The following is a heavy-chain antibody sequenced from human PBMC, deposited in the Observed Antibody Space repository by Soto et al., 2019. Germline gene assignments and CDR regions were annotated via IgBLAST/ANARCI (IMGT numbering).Heavy chain of an antibody. J-gene: IGHJ4*02. CDR2: IMPIIGTA. Sequence: QVQLVQSGAEVKKPGSSVKVSCKASGGTFISHVFNWVRQAPGQGLEWMGGIMPIIGTANYAQKFQRRVTITADESTSTAYMELSSLRSEDTAVYYCARDLEFRDGNISHLDSGGQGTLVTVS. D-gene: IGHD3-10*01. CDR3: ARDLEFRDGNISHLDS. CDR1: GGTFISHV. V-gene: IGHV1-69*01.